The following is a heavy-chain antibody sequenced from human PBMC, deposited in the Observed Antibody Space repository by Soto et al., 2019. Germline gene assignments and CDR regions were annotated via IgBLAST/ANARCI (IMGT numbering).Heavy chain of an antibody. CDR2: ISGSGGST. D-gene: IGHD2-21*02. Sequence: AGGSLRLSCAASGFTFSSYAMSWVRQAPGKGLEWVSAISGSGGSTYYADSVKGRFTISRDNSKNTLYLQMNSLRAEDTAVYYCAKDPEYPVVTPRGNCFDYWGQGTLVTVSS. CDR3: AKDPEYPVVTPRGNCFDY. V-gene: IGHV3-23*01. J-gene: IGHJ4*02. CDR1: GFTFSSYA.